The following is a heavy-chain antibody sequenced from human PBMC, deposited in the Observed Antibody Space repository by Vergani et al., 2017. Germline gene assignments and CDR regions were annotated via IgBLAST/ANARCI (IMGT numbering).Heavy chain of an antibody. D-gene: IGHD2-2*01. V-gene: IGHV1-18*04. J-gene: IGHJ6*02. CDR1: GYTFTSYG. CDR3: ARDPDIVVVPAAPYSYYYYGMDV. CDR2: ISAYNGNT. Sequence: QVQLVQSGAEVKKPGASVKVSCKASGYTFTSYGISWVRQAPGQGLEWMGWISAYNGNTNYAQKLQGRVTMTTDTSTSTAYMELRSLRSEDTAVYYCARDPDIVVVPAAPYSYYYYGMDVWGQGTTVTVSS.